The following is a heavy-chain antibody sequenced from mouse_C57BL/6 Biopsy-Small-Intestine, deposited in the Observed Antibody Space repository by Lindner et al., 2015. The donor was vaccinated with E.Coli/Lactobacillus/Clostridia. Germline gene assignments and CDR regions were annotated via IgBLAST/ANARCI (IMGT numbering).Heavy chain of an antibody. CDR3: ARMGWLFDH. D-gene: IGHD2-3*01. CDR1: GYTFTDYN. Sequence: VQLQESGPELVKPGTSVKVSCKASGYTFTDYNINWVKQRPGQGLEWIGWIYPGNDNFKYNEKFKGKATLTVDTSSSTAFMQLSSLTSEDSAVYFCARMGWLFDHWGQGTSVTVSS. V-gene: IGHV1-84*01. CDR2: IYPGNDNF. J-gene: IGHJ4*01.